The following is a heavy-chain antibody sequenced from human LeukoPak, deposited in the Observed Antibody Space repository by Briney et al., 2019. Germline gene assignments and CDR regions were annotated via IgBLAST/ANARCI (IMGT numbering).Heavy chain of an antibody. CDR1: GGSFSGYY. V-gene: IGHV4-34*01. J-gene: IGHJ4*02. CDR3: VRTYYDFWSGYFDY. D-gene: IGHD3-3*01. Sequence: PSETLSLTCAVYGGSFSGYYWSWIRQPPGKGLEWIGEINHSGSTNYNPSLKRRVTISVDTSKNQFSLKLSSVTAADTAVYYCVRTYYDFWSGYFDYWGQGTLVTVSS. CDR2: INHSGST.